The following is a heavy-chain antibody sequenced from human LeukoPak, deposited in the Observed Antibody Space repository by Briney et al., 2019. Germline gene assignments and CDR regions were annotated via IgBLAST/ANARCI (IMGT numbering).Heavy chain of an antibody. Sequence: GGSLRLSCAASGFTFSSYGMHWVRQAPGKGLEWVAHIKPDGSEKYYVDSVKGRFTISRDNAENSLYLQMNSLRGEDTAVYFCVSWTGTINYWGQGTLVTVSS. CDR3: VSWTGTINY. J-gene: IGHJ4*02. D-gene: IGHD3/OR15-3a*01. CDR1: GFTFSSYG. V-gene: IGHV3-7*01. CDR2: IKPDGSEK.